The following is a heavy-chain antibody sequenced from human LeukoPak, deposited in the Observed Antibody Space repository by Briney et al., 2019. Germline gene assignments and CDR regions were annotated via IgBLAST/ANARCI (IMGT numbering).Heavy chain of an antibody. CDR3: AREGVYDAFDI. V-gene: IGHV4-4*02. D-gene: IGHD3-16*01. CDR1: GGSISSTNW. J-gene: IGHJ3*02. Sequence: SEALSLTCAVSGGSISSTNWWSWVRQPPGKGLEWIGYIYYSGSTNYNPSLKSRVTISVDTSKNQFSLKLSSVTAADTAVYYCAREGVYDAFDIWGQGTMVTVSS. CDR2: IYYSGST.